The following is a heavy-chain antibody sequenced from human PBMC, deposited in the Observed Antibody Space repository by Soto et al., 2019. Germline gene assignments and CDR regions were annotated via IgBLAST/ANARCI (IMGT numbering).Heavy chain of an antibody. D-gene: IGHD6-19*01. Sequence: SETLSLTCIVSCVSISSGYCTWIRQSPGKGLEWIGYISHSGLRHYSASLQSRLTISVDTSKNQFSLKLSSVTAADTAVYYCACIRYSSGWYGKDYWGQGTQVTVSS. CDR3: ACIRYSSGWYGKDY. CDR2: ISHSGLR. CDR1: CVSISSGY. V-gene: IGHV4-59*12. J-gene: IGHJ4*02.